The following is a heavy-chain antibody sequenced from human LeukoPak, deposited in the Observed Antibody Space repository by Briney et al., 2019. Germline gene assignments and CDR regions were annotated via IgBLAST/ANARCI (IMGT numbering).Heavy chain of an antibody. CDR3: AKDSPVATR. Sequence: GGSLRLSCAASGFTFSSSAMSWVRQAPGKGLVWVSSITDSGDGEYYADSVKGRFTISRDDSKNTLYLQMNSLRAEDTAVYYCAKDSPVATRWGQGTLVTVSS. CDR1: GFTFSSSA. V-gene: IGHV3-23*01. J-gene: IGHJ4*02. D-gene: IGHD1-26*01. CDR2: ITDSGDGE.